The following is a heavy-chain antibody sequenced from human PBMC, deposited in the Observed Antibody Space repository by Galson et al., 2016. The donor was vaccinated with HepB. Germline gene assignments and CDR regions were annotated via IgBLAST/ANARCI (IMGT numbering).Heavy chain of an antibody. CDR3: ARATPYYDILTGYYNYYFDY. J-gene: IGHJ4*02. Sequence: SLRLSCAASGFKFDDYGMSWVRQAPGKGLEWVSGINWNGGSTGYVDSVKGRFTISRDNAKNSLNLQMNSLRAEDTALYYCARATPYYDILTGYYNYYFDYWGQGTLVTVSS. CDR2: INWNGGST. CDR1: GFKFDDYG. D-gene: IGHD3-9*01. V-gene: IGHV3-20*04.